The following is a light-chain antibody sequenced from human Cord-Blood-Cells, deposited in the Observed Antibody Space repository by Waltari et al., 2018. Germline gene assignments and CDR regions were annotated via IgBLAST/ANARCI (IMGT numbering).Light chain of an antibody. Sequence: QSALTQPASVSGSPGQSITIPCTGTSRDVGGYNYVSWYQQPPGKAPKLMIYDVSNRPSGVSNRFSGSKSGNTASLTISGLQAEDEADYYCSSYTSSSTVVFGGGTKLTVL. J-gene: IGLJ2*01. CDR1: SRDVGGYNY. CDR2: DVS. V-gene: IGLV2-14*01. CDR3: SSYTSSSTVV.